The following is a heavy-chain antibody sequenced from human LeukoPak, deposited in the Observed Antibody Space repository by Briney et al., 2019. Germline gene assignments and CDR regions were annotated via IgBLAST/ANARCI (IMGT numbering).Heavy chain of an antibody. CDR2: ISYDGSNE. CDR3: ARDHGYYDFDY. Sequence: GGSLRLSCAASGFTFSSYVMHWVRQAPGKGLEWVAIISYDGSNEYYADSVKGRFTISRDNAKNSLYLQMNSLRAEDTAVYYCARDHGYYDFDYWGQGTLVTVSS. CDR1: GFTFSSYV. V-gene: IGHV3-30*04. D-gene: IGHD3-10*01. J-gene: IGHJ4*02.